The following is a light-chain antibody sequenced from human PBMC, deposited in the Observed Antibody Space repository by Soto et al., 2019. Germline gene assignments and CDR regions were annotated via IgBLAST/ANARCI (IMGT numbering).Light chain of an antibody. CDR2: ATS. Sequence: DIQMTQSPSSLSASVGDRVTITCRASQGIGDYLAWYQQKPGKAPKLLIYATSALQSGAPSRFSGSGSGTDFTLTISSLQPEDVATYYCQKYNSAPPTFGQGTKVDIK. CDR1: QGIGDY. J-gene: IGKJ1*01. CDR3: QKYNSAPPT. V-gene: IGKV1-27*01.